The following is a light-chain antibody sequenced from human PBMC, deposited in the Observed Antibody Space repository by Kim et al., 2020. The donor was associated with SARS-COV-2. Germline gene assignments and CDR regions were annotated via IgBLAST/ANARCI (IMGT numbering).Light chain of an antibody. CDR1: QSVSSSY. J-gene: IGKJ1*01. Sequence: EIVLTQSPGTLSLSPGERVTLSCRASQSVSSSYLGWYQQKPGRAPRLLIYGTSSRAAGIPDRFSGSGSGTDFTLTISRLEPEDFAVYYCQQYYNSPGTFGQGTKVEIK. CDR3: QQYYNSPGT. CDR2: GTS. V-gene: IGKV3-20*01.